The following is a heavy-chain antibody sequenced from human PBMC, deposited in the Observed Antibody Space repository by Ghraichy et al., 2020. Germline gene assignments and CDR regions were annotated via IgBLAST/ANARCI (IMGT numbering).Heavy chain of an antibody. V-gene: IGHV3-21*01. D-gene: IGHD3-10*01. CDR3: ARGPDYHYGSGSFFDF. Sequence: GESLNISCATSGFAFSSYSLNWVRQAPGKGLEWVASLSVTSGYIYYADSVRGRFTISGDNAGGSVYLQMDSLRAGDTAVYYCARGPDYHYGSGSFFDFWGQGTLVTVSS. J-gene: IGHJ4*02. CDR2: LSVTSGYI. CDR1: GFAFSSYS.